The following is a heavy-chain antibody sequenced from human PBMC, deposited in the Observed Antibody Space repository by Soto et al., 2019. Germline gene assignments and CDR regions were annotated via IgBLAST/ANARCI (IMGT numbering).Heavy chain of an antibody. D-gene: IGHD3-3*01. V-gene: IGHV4-30-4*01. J-gene: IGHJ5*02. CDR1: GGSISSGDYY. CDR2: IYYSGST. Sequence: SETLSLTCTVSGGSISSGDYYWSWIRQPPGKGLEWIGYIYYSGSTYYNPSLKSRVTISVDTSKNQFSLKLSSVTAADTAVYYCARGGNYDFWSGYYPPWFDPWGQGTLVTVS. CDR3: ARGGNYDFWSGYYPPWFDP.